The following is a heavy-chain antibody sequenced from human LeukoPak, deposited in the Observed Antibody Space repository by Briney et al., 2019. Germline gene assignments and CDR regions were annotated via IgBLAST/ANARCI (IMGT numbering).Heavy chain of an antibody. D-gene: IGHD6-6*01. CDR2: IYTSGST. CDR3: ARDPPIAARTRSVDYYYGMAS. CDR1: GGSISSYY. V-gene: IGHV4-4*07. J-gene: IGHJ6*02. Sequence: SETLSLTCTVSGGSISSYYWSWIRQPAGKGLEWIGRIYTSGSTNYNPSLKSRVTMSVDTSKNQFSLKLSSVTAADTAVYYCARDPPIAARTRSVDYYYGMASGAKGPRSPSP.